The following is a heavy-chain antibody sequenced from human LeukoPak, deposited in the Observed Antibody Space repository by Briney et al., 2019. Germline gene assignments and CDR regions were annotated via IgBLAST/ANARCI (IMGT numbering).Heavy chain of an antibody. D-gene: IGHD2-21*02. CDR1: GYTFPAYY. V-gene: IGHV1-2*02. CDR2: INPDSGGK. Sequence: GASVKVSCKASGYTFPAYYMHWERQATGQGLDWLGWINPDSGGKNYAQKFQGRVTMTRDPSISTAYMELSWLRSDDTAMYYCATSRAQTLAYCGGDCYSGFDYWGQGTLVSVSS. J-gene: IGHJ4*02. CDR3: ATSRAQTLAYCGGDCYSGFDY.